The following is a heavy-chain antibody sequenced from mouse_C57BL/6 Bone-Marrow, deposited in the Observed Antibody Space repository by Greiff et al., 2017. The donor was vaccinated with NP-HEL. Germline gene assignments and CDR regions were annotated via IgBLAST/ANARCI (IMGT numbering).Heavy chain of an antibody. D-gene: IGHD1-1*01. J-gene: IGHJ1*03. CDR3: ANGSSHWYFDV. CDR1: GYTFTSYW. CDR2: IHPNSGST. Sequence: VQLQQPGAELVKPGASVKLSCKASGYTFTSYWMHWVKQRPGPGLEWIGMIHPNSGSTKYNEKFKSKATLTVAKSSSTAYMQLSSLTSEDSAVYYCANGSSHWYFDVWGTGTTVTVSS. V-gene: IGHV1-64*01.